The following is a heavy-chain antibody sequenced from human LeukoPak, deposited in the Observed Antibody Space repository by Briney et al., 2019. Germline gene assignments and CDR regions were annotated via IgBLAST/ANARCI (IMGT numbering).Heavy chain of an antibody. CDR3: ARVDIVVVPAAEVDAFDI. D-gene: IGHD2-2*01. J-gene: IGHJ3*02. CDR1: GYTFTGYY. Sequence: ASVKVSCKASGYTFTGYYMHWVRQAPGQGLEWMGWINPNSGGTNYAQKFQGRVTMTRDTSISTAYMELSRLRSDDTAVYYCARVDIVVVPAAEVDAFDIWGQGTMVTVSS. CDR2: INPNSGGT. V-gene: IGHV1-2*02.